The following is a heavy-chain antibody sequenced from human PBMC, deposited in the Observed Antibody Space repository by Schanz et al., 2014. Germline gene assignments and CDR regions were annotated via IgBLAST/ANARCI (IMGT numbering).Heavy chain of an antibody. CDR2: INSDGTTT. CDR1: GFTFSTYW. D-gene: IGHD1-7*01. CDR3: AMGGYQLHH. V-gene: IGHV3-74*01. Sequence: EVQLLESGGGLVQPGGSLRLSCAASGFTFSTYWMHWVRQAPGKGLVWVSHINSDGTTTTYADSVKGRFTISRDNAENTLYLQMNRLRVEDTAVYYCAMGGYQLHHWGQGTLVTVSS. J-gene: IGHJ5*02.